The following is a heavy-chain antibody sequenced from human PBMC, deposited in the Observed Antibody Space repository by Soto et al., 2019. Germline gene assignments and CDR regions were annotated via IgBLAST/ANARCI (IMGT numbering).Heavy chain of an antibody. Sequence: GASVKVSCKASGGTFSSYAISWVRQAPGQGLEWMGGIIPIFGTANYAQKFQGRVTITADESTSTAYMELSSLRSEDTAVYYCARDGSGTITGTTSYYFDYWGQGTLVTVSS. CDR3: ARDGSGTITGTTSYYFDY. V-gene: IGHV1-69*13. CDR2: IIPIFGTA. CDR1: GGTFSSYA. D-gene: IGHD1-7*01. J-gene: IGHJ4*02.